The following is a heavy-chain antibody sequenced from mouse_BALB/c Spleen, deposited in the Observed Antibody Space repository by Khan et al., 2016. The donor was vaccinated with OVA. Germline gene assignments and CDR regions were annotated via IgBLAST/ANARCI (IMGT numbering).Heavy chain of an antibody. Sequence: QIQLVQSGPELKKPGETVRISCKASGYTFTTAGIQWVQKMPGKGLKWIGWINTHSGVPKYAEDFKGRFAFSLELSANTAYLQITNLKNEDTATYCCARVGAAYYRNGGGTMEYWGQGTSVTVSS. D-gene: IGHD2-5*01. CDR3: ARVGAAYYRNGGGTMEY. CDR2: INTHSGVP. V-gene: IGHV9-4*02. CDR1: GYTFTTAG. J-gene: IGHJ4*01.